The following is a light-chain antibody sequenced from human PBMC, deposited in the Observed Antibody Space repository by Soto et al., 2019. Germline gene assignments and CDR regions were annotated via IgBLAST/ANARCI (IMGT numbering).Light chain of an antibody. V-gene: IGLV2-14*01. CDR2: EVT. CDR1: STDIGGYNY. J-gene: IGLJ1*01. Sequence: QSVLTQPASVSGSPGQSITISCTGTSTDIGGYNYVSWYQQHPGKAPKLMISEVTNRPSGVSNRFSGSNSGNTASLTISGLQTEDEADYYCCSYTITSTAFIFGTGTKVTVL. CDR3: CSYTITSTAFI.